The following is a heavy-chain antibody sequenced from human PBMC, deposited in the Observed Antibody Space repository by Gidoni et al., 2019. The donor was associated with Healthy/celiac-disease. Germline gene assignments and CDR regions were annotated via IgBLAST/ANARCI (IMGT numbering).Heavy chain of an antibody. V-gene: IGHV3-23*01. Sequence: EVQLLESGGGLVQPGGYLRLSCAASGFTFSSYAMSWVRQAPGKGLGWVSAISGSGVSTYYADSVKGRFTISRDNSKNTLYLQRNSLRAEDTAVYSCAKDQYGGYGDAFDIWGQGTMVTVSS. CDR2: ISGSGVST. J-gene: IGHJ3*02. D-gene: IGHD5-12*01. CDR1: GFTFSSYA. CDR3: AKDQYGGYGDAFDI.